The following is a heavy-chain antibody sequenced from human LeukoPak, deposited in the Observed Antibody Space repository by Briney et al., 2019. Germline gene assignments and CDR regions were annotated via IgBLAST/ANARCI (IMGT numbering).Heavy chain of an antibody. CDR2: ITAYNGNT. D-gene: IGHD3-22*01. CDR1: GYTFTSYG. V-gene: IGHV1-18*01. CDR3: ARDRDYYDSSALGY. Sequence: ASVKVSCKASGYTFTSYGISWVRQAPGQGLEWMGWITAYNGNTNNAQKLQGRVTMTTDTSTTTAYMELRSLRSDDTAVYYCARDRDYYDSSALGYWGQGTLVTVSS. J-gene: IGHJ4*02.